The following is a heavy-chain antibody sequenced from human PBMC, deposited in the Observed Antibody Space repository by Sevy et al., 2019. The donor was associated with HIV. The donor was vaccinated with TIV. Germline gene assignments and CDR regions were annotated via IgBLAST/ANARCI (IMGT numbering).Heavy chain of an antibody. CDR3: AKDRYGSGSLFDY. CDR1: GFTFDDYA. CDR2: ISWNSGSI. Sequence: GGSLRLSCAASGFTFDDYAMHWVRQAPGKGLEWVSGISWNSGSIGYADSVKGRFTISRDNAKNSLYLQMNSLRAEDTALYYCAKDRYGSGSLFDYWGQGTLVTVSS. V-gene: IGHV3-9*01. D-gene: IGHD3-10*01. J-gene: IGHJ4*02.